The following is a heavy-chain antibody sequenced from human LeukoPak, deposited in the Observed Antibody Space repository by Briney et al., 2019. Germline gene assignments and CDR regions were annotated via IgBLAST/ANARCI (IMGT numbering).Heavy chain of an antibody. J-gene: IGHJ6*02. V-gene: IGHV1-3*01. D-gene: IGHD3-3*01. CDR3: ATWRGDYSGIDRPNAKTYYYYGMDV. CDR2: INAGNINT. Sequence: ASVKVSCKASGYTFTTYAIHWVRQAPGQRLEWMGWINAGNINTEYSQKFRGRVTITRDTSASTVYMELSSLRSEDTAVYYCATWRGDYSGIDRPNAKTYYYYGMDVWGQGTTVTVSS. CDR1: GYTFTTYA.